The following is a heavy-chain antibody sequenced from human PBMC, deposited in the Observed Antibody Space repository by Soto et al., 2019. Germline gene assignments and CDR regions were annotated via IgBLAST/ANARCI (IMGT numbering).Heavy chain of an antibody. CDR3: AKGDGFILAV. D-gene: IGHD1-26*01. CDR2: TNTGGTT. Sequence: GGSLRLSCAASGFTVNSNYMSWVRQAPGEGLQWVSITNTGGTTYYADSVKGRFTVSRDNSKNTLYLQMNSLRAEDTAVYYCAKGDGFILAVWGQGTTVTVSS. V-gene: IGHV3-53*01. J-gene: IGHJ6*02. CDR1: GFTVNSNY.